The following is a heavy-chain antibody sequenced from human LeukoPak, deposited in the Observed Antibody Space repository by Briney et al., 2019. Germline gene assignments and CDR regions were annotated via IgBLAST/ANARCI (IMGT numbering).Heavy chain of an antibody. Sequence: ASVKVSCKASGYTFTSYDINWVRKATGQGLEWMGWMTPNSGNTGYAQKFQGRVTMTRNTSISTAYMELSSLRSEDTAVYYCARAVPRIAVPARWFDPWGQGTLVTVSS. CDR3: ARAVPRIAVPARWFDP. CDR1: GYTFTSYD. J-gene: IGHJ5*02. D-gene: IGHD2-2*01. CDR2: MTPNSGNT. V-gene: IGHV1-8*01.